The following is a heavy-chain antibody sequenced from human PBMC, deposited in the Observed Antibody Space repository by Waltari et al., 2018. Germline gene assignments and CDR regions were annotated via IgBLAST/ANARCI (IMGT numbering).Heavy chain of an antibody. CDR3: ARGGRLQLYYFDY. CDR2: IYYSGST. J-gene: IGHJ4*02. D-gene: IGHD1-1*01. CDR1: GGSISTGGYY. Sequence: QVQLQESGPGLVKPSQTLSLTCTVSGGSISTGGYYWSWIRQHPGKGLEWIGYIYYSGSTYYNPSLKSRVTISVDTSKNQFSLKLSSVTAADTAVYYCARGGRLQLYYFDYWGQGTLVTVSS. V-gene: IGHV4-31*03.